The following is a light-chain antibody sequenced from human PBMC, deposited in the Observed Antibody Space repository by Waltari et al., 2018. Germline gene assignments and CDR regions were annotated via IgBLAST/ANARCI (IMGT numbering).Light chain of an antibody. J-gene: IGLJ1*01. V-gene: IGLV2-8*01. CDR3: ASYGRNKNCL. CDR1: SHDVGGYDY. Sequence: QSALTQPPSASGSPGQSVTISCTGTSHDVGGYDYVSWYQQHPGKAPKLLIYEGSKRPSGVPDRFSGSKSGNTASLTVSGLQAEDEADYYCASYGRNKNCLFGTGTKVTVL. CDR2: EGS.